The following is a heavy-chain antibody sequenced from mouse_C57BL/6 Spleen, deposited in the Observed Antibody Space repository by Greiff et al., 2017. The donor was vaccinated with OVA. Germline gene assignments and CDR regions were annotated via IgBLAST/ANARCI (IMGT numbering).Heavy chain of an antibody. CDR2: IYPGDGDT. CDR3: ARKGYAMDY. CDR1: GYAFSSSW. V-gene: IGHV1-82*01. Sequence: VQLQESGPELVKPGASVKISCKASGYAFSSSWMNWVKQRPGKGLEWIGRIYPGDGDTKYNGKFKGKATLTADNSSSTAYMQLSSLTSDDSAVYFCARKGYAMDYWGQGTSVTVSS. J-gene: IGHJ4*01.